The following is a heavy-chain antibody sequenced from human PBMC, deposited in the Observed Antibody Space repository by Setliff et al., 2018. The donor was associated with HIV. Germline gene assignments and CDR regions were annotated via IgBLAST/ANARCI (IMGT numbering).Heavy chain of an antibody. CDR1: GGSISRDSFY. Sequence: SETLSLTCTVSGGSISRDSFYWGWFRQPPGEDLEWIGSIYYSGTTYYPPSLETRLTISVDTSTNQFSLKLTSVTAADTAMYFCAGDSGYPSNWFDPWGQGILVTVSS. V-gene: IGHV4-39*02. D-gene: IGHD3-22*01. CDR3: AGDSGYPSNWFDP. CDR2: IYYSGTT. J-gene: IGHJ5*02.